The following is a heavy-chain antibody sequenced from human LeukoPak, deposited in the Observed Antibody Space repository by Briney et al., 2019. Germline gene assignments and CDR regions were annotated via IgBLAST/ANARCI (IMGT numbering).Heavy chain of an antibody. V-gene: IGHV3-23*01. CDR3: AKAHIAAADYYYYYMDV. CDR1: GFTFSGYT. Sequence: GGSVRLSCAASGFTFSGYTMSWVRRAPGKGLEWVSAIGASGGSTNYADSVKGRFTISRDNSKNTLYLQMNSLRAEDTAVYYCAKAHIAAADYYYYYMDVWGKGTTVTVSS. D-gene: IGHD6-13*01. J-gene: IGHJ6*03. CDR2: IGASGGST.